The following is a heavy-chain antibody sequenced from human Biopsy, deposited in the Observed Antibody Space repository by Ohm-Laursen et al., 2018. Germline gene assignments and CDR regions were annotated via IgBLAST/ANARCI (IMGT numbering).Heavy chain of an antibody. D-gene: IGHD5-18*01. J-gene: IGHJ4*02. Sequence: SETLSLTCIVSGYSISNSYWTWIRQPAGKGLEWIGRFYSSGSSSYNPSLKSRVTMSIDASMNQFSLKLTSVTAADTAVYYCAKARTLDTAIDFDYWGQGTLVTVSS. CDR2: FYSSGSS. CDR3: AKARTLDTAIDFDY. CDR1: GYSISNSY. V-gene: IGHV4-4*07.